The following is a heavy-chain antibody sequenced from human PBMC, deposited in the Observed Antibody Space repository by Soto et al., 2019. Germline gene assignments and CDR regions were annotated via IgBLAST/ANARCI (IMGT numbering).Heavy chain of an antibody. J-gene: IGHJ4*02. CDR3: ARVVVVAATPYYFDY. Sequence: SVKVSCKASGGTFSSYAISWVRQAPGQGLEWMGGIIPIFGTANYAQKFQGRVTITADESTSTAYMELSSLRSEDTAVYYCARVVVVAATPYYFDYWGQGTLVTVSS. V-gene: IGHV1-69*13. CDR1: GGTFSSYA. CDR2: IIPIFGTA. D-gene: IGHD2-15*01.